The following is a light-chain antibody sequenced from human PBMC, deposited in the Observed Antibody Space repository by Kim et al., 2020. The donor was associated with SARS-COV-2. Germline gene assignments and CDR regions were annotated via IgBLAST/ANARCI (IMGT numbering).Light chain of an antibody. CDR2: GAS. CDR1: QDIRND. V-gene: IGKV1-17*01. J-gene: IGKJ5*01. CDR3: LQHSTYPIT. Sequence: ASLGYRVTITCRARQDIRNDLGWYQQNPGRAPKRLIYGASSLQSGVPSRFSGSGSGTEFTLTISSVQPEDFATYFCLQHSTYPITFGQGTRLEIK.